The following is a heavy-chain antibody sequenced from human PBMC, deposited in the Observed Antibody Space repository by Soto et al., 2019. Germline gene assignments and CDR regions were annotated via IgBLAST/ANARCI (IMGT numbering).Heavy chain of an antibody. CDR1: GFTVSSNY. V-gene: IGHV3-53*04. CDR3: ARELVSSWLSFDY. D-gene: IGHD6-13*01. CDR2: IYSGGST. Sequence: EVQLVESGGGLVQPGGSLRLSCAASGFTVSSNYMSWVRQAPGKGLEWVSVIYSGGSTYYADSVKGRFTISRHNSKNTLYLQMNSLRAEDTAVSYCARELVSSWLSFDYWGQGTLVTVSS. J-gene: IGHJ4*02.